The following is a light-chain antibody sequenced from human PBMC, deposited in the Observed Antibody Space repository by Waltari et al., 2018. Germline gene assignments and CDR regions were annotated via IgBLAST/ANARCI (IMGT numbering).Light chain of an antibody. CDR3: ISYAGNNKYV. V-gene: IGLV2-8*01. Sequence: QSALTQPPSASGSPGQSVTFSCTGTSSDVGAYNYVSWYQQYPDKAPKLMIYEVTKRPPGVPDRFSGSKSGNTASLTVSGLQAEDEADYYCISYAGNNKYVLGAGTKVTVL. J-gene: IGLJ1*01. CDR1: SSDVGAYNY. CDR2: EVT.